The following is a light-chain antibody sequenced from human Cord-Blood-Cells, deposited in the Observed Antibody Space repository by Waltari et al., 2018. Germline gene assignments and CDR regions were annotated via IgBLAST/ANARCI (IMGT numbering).Light chain of an antibody. CDR1: SSTTGSNT. V-gene: IGLV1-44*01. CDR3: AAWDDSLNGWV. CDR2: SNN. J-gene: IGLJ3*02. Sequence: QSVLTQPPSASGTPGQRATISCSGSSSTTGSNTVNCYQHLPGTAPKLLIYSNNQRPSGVPDRFSGSKSGTSASLAISGLQSEDEADYYCAAWDDSLNGWVFGGGTKLTVL.